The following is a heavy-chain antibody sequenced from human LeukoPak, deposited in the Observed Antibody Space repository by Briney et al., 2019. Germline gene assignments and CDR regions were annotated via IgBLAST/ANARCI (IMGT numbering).Heavy chain of an antibody. D-gene: IGHD3-10*01. V-gene: IGHV3-23*01. CDR3: AKDLGVVGRGGWYFDL. CDR1: GFTFSSYD. CDR2: ISGSGGST. Sequence: GGSLRLSCAASGFTFSSYDMSWVRQAPGKGLEWVSAISGSGGSTYYADSVKGRFTISRDNSKNTLYLQMNSLRAEDTAVYYCAKDLGVVGRGGWYFDLWGRGTLVTVSS. J-gene: IGHJ2*01.